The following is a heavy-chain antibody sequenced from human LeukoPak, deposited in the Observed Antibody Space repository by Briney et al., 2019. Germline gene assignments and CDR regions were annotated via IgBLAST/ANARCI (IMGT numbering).Heavy chain of an antibody. J-gene: IGHJ4*02. CDR2: IHTAGST. D-gene: IGHD3-22*01. V-gene: IGHV3-53*01. CDR1: GFNVSRNY. Sequence: GGSLRLSCAASGFNVSRNYMSWVRQAPGKGLEWVSVIHTAGSTYYADSVKGRFTISRDNSKNTLYVQMKSLRAEDTAVYYCAKDDTSASDIDYWGQGTLVTVSS. CDR3: AKDDTSASDIDY.